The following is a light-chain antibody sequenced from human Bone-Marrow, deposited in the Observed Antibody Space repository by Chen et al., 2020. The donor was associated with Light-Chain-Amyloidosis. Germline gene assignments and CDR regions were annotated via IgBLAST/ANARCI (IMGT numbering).Light chain of an antibody. Sequence: EIVLTQSPATLSLSPGERATLSCRASQSVSSYLAWYQQKPGQAPRLLIYDASNRATGIPARFSGRGYGTDFTLTISRLEPEDFAGYYCQQRSNWPRTFGQGTKVEIK. J-gene: IGKJ1*01. CDR3: QQRSNWPRT. CDR2: DAS. V-gene: IGKV3-11*01. CDR1: QSVSSY.